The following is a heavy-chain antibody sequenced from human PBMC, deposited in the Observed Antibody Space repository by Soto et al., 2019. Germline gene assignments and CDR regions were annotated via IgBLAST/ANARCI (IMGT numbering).Heavy chain of an antibody. J-gene: IGHJ4*02. CDR2: INHSGST. D-gene: IGHD1-26*01. V-gene: IGHV4-34*01. CDR1: GGSFSGYY. Sequence: SETLSLTCAVYGGSFSGYYWSWIRQPPGKGLEWTGEINHSGSTNYNPSLKSRVTISVDTSKNQFSLKLSSVTAADTAVYYCARFVGDYWGQGTLVTVSS. CDR3: ARFVGDY.